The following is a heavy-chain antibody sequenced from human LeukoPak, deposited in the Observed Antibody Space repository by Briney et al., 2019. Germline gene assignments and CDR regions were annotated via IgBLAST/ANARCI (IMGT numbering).Heavy chain of an antibody. V-gene: IGHV3-23*01. Sequence: PGGSLRLSCAASGFAFSSYAMSWVRQAPGKGLGWVSTISGSGGSTYYADSVKGRFTISRDNSKNTLYLQMNSLRAEDTAVYYCAKDRYDILTGYYLPWGQGTLVTVSS. CDR1: GFAFSSYA. J-gene: IGHJ5*02. CDR3: AKDRYDILTGYYLP. CDR2: ISGSGGST. D-gene: IGHD3-9*01.